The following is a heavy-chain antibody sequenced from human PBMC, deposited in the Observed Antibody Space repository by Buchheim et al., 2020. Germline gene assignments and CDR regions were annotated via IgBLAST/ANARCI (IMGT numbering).Heavy chain of an antibody. CDR1: GGTFSSYA. CDR3: ARGQLGYGSSGGTGYYYYYMDV. Sequence: QVQLVQSGAEVKKPGSSVKVSCKASGGTFSSYAISWVRQAPGQGLEWMGGIIPIFGTANYAQKFQGRVTITADESTSTAYMELSSLRSEDTAVYYCARGQLGYGSSGGTGYYYYYMDVWGKGTT. D-gene: IGHD3-22*01. V-gene: IGHV1-69*01. CDR2: IIPIFGTA. J-gene: IGHJ6*03.